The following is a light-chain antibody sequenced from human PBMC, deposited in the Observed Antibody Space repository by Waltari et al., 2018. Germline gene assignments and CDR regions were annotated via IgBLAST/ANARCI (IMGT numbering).Light chain of an antibody. Sequence: SYVLTQPPSVSVAPRQTATITCGGNNIAGKDVHWYQQRSGQAPVLVVYEDSDRPSGIPDRFSGSNSGTTATLTINRVEAGDEADYYCQVWDNSGDHVVFGGGTKLTVL. V-gene: IGLV3-21*02. CDR1: NIAGKD. J-gene: IGLJ2*01. CDR2: EDS. CDR3: QVWDNSGDHVV.